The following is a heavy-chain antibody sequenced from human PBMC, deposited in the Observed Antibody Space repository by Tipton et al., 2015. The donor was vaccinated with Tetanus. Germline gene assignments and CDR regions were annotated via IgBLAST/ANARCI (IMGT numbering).Heavy chain of an antibody. CDR1: GFTLSSFG. V-gene: IGHV3-30*18. D-gene: IGHD2-2*01. Sequence: SLRLSCAASGFTLSSFGMHWVRQAPGRGLEWEAGMSFDGRNKYYADPVEDRITISRDNSKNTLFLQMTSLRPEDTAVYYCAKARVLRVCLFAYSFQGALVTVSS. J-gene: IGHJ4*02. CDR2: MSFDGRNK. CDR3: AKARVLRVCLFAY.